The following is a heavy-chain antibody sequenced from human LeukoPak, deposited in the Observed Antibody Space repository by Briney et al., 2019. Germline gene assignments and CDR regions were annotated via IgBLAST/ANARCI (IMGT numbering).Heavy chain of an antibody. V-gene: IGHV1-2*04. J-gene: IGHJ6*02. CDR1: GYTFTGYY. CDR3: AREEGAVAGTDYYYGMDV. Sequence: PQASVKVSCKASGYTFTGYYMHWVRQAPGQGLEWMGWINPNSGGTNYAQKFQGWVTMTRDTSISTAYMELSRLRSDDTAVYYCAREEGAVAGTDYYYGMDVWGQGTTATVSS. CDR2: INPNSGGT. D-gene: IGHD6-19*01.